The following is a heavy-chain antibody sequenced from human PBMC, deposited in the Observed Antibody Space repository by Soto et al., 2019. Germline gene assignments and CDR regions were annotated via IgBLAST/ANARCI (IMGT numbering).Heavy chain of an antibody. CDR1: GFTFRRYW. Sequence: EVQLVESGGGLVQPGGSLRLSCAASGFTFRRYWMHWVRQASGKGLVWVSRINGDGSSTSYADSVKGRFTISRDNAKNTLYLQMNRLRAEDTAVYYCVSLVERSDIAFDIWGQGTMVTVSS. CDR3: VSLVERSDIAFDI. V-gene: IGHV3-74*01. D-gene: IGHD6-6*01. CDR2: INGDGSST. J-gene: IGHJ3*02.